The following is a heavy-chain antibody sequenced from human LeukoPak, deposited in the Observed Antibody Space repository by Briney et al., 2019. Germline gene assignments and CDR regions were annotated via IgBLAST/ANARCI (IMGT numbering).Heavy chain of an antibody. V-gene: IGHV3-48*01. Sequence: GGSLRLPCTASGLSFSSYIMNWVRQAPGKGPEWVAYITANNTTKYYADSVKGRFTISRDNAKKSLFLQMNSLRAEDTAVYYCAAASAFSSSWRSWGQGTVVTVSS. D-gene: IGHD6-13*01. CDR1: GLSFSSYI. CDR2: ITANNTTK. J-gene: IGHJ5*02. CDR3: AAASAFSSSWRS.